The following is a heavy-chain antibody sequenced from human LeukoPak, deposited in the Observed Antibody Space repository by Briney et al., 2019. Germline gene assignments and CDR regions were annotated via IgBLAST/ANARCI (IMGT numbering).Heavy chain of an antibody. V-gene: IGHV4-30-4*01. CDR2: IYYSGST. CDR3: ARLGLEKAFDY. D-gene: IGHD3-3*01. Sequence: PSETLSLTCTVSGGSISSGDYYWSWIRQPPGKGLEWIGYIYYSGSTYYNPSLKSRVTISVDTSKNQFSLKLSSVTAADTAVYYCARLGLEKAFDYWGQGTLVTVSS. J-gene: IGHJ4*02. CDR1: GGSISSGDYY.